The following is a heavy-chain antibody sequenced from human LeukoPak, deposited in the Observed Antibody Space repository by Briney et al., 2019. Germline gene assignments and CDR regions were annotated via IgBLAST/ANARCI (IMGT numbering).Heavy chain of an antibody. Sequence: PGGSLRLSCAASGFTFSTYAMHWARQAPGKGPEWVAVIWYDRTNKYYADSVKGRFTISRDNSKNTLYLQMSSLRAEDTAVYYCARDRLTTVTTFHFDYWGQGTLVTVS. CDR1: GFTFSTYA. D-gene: IGHD4-17*01. V-gene: IGHV3-33*01. CDR3: ARDRLTTVTTFHFDY. J-gene: IGHJ4*02. CDR2: IWYDRTNK.